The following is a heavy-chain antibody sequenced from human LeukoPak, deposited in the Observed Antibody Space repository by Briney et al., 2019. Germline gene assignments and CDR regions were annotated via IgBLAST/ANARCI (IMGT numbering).Heavy chain of an antibody. CDR3: AKDGDGVSVMPFDY. CDR2: ISGSGGRT. V-gene: IGHV3-23*01. D-gene: IGHD2-2*01. CDR1: GFTFSSYA. Sequence: GGSLRLSCAASGFTFSSYAMSWVRQAPGKGLEWVSAISGSGGRTYYADSVKGRFTISRDNSKNTLYLQMNTLRAEDTAVYYCAKDGDGVSVMPFDYWGQGTLVTVSS. J-gene: IGHJ4*02.